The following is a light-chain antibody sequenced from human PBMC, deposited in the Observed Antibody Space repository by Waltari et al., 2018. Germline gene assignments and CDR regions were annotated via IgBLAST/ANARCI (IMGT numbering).Light chain of an antibody. Sequence: DIVMTQSPDSLAVSLGERATINRKSSQSVLYRSNNKNYLAWYQQKPGQPPKLLIYWASTRESGVPDRFSGSGSGTDFTLTISSLQAEDVAVYYCQQYYSTPWTFGQGTKVEIK. J-gene: IGKJ1*01. V-gene: IGKV4-1*01. CDR1: QSVLYRSNNKNY. CDR3: QQYYSTPWT. CDR2: WAS.